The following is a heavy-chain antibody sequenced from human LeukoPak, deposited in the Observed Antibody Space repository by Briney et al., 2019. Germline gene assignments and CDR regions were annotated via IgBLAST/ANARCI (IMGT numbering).Heavy chain of an antibody. CDR1: GGTFSSYA. D-gene: IGHD6-6*01. CDR3: ARGGHSSSSLHFLFGY. Sequence: ASVKVSCKASGGTFSSYAISWVRQAPGQGLEWMGIINPSGGSTSYAQKFQGRVTMTRDTSTSTVYMELSSLRSEDTAVYYCARGGHSSSSLHFLFGYWGQGTLVTVSS. V-gene: IGHV1-46*01. J-gene: IGHJ4*02. CDR2: INPSGGST.